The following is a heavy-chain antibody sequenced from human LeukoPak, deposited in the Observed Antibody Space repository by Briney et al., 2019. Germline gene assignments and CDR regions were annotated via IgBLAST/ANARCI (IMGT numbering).Heavy chain of an antibody. CDR2: IYHSGST. V-gene: IGHV4-30-2*01. J-gene: IGHJ2*01. CDR3: ARGGYDSSGYNHYWYFDL. D-gene: IGHD3-22*01. CDR1: GGSISSGGYS. Sequence: SQTLSLTCAVSGGSISSGGYSWSWIRQPPGKGLEWIGYIYHSGSTYYNPSLKSRVTISVDRSKNQFSLKLSSVTAADTAAYYCARGGYDSSGYNHYWYFDLWGRGTLVTVSS.